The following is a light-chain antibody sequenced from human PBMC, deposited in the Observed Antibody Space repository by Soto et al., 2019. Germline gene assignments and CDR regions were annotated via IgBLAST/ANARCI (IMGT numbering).Light chain of an antibody. CDR2: FAS. V-gene: IGKV1-9*01. CDR3: QHLNSYPLA. Sequence: DIQLTQSPSFLSASVGDRVTITCRASQGISSYLAWYQQKPGKAPKLLIFFASTLQSGVPSRFSGSGSGTEFTLTISSLQPEDFATYYCQHLNSYPLAFGGGTKVEIK. J-gene: IGKJ4*01. CDR1: QGISSY.